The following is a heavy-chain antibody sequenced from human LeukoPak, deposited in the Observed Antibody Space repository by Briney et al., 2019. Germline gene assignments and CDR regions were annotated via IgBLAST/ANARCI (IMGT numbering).Heavy chain of an antibody. D-gene: IGHD2-15*01. CDR3: ARVYSIRSFDY. Sequence: ASVKVSCQASGYTFTGYYMHWVRQAPGQGLEWMGWINPNSGNTNYAQKFQGRVTMTRDTSINTAYMELTRLTSDDTAVYYCARVYSIRSFDYWGQGTLVTVSS. CDR2: INPNSGNT. CDR1: GYTFTGYY. V-gene: IGHV1-2*02. J-gene: IGHJ4*02.